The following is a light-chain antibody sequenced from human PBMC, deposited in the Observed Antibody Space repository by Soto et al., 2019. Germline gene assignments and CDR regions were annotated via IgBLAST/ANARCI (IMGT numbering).Light chain of an antibody. V-gene: IGLV4-69*01. CDR2: LNSDGSH. J-gene: IGLJ2*01. CDR1: SGHSSYA. Sequence: QLVLTQSTSASASLGASVKFTCTLSSGHSSYAIAWHQQQPEKGPRYLMKLNSDGSHNKGDGIPDRFSGSSSGAERYLTISSLQSEDEADYYCQTWDTGSVVFGGGTKVTVL. CDR3: QTWDTGSVV.